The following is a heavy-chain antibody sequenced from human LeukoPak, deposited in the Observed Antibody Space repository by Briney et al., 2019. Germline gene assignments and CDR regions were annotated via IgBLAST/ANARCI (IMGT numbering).Heavy chain of an antibody. CDR2: ISGSGGST. V-gene: IGHV3-23*01. CDR1: GFTVNSNY. J-gene: IGHJ4*02. Sequence: GGSLRLSCAASGFTVNSNYMSWVRQAPGKGLEWVSAISGSGGSTYYADSVKGRFTISRDNSKNTLYLQMNSLRAEDTAVYYCAKGGTEYYYDSSGYYTEAFDYWGQGTLVTVSS. CDR3: AKGGTEYYYDSSGYYTEAFDY. D-gene: IGHD3-22*01.